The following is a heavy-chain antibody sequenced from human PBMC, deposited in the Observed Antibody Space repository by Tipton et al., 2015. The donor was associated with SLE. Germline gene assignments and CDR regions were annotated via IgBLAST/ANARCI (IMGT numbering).Heavy chain of an antibody. Sequence: TLSLTCTVSGGSISSHYWSWIRQHPGKGLEWIGYIYYSGSTYYNPSLKSRVTISVDTSKNQFSLKLSSVTAADTAVYYCARAPRRYDSSGGAFDIWGQGTMVTVSS. V-gene: IGHV4-31*03. CDR2: IYYSGST. D-gene: IGHD3-22*01. CDR1: GGSISSHY. J-gene: IGHJ3*02. CDR3: ARAPRRYDSSGGAFDI.